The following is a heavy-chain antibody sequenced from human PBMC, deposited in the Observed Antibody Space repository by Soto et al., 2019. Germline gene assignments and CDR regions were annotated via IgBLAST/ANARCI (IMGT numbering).Heavy chain of an antibody. V-gene: IGHV3-23*01. CDR3: ARAVGGSSYAYLPAD. J-gene: IGHJ4*01. CDR2: LSAGGTAT. D-gene: IGHD5-18*01. Sequence: EVQLLEAGGGLVQPGGALRLSCAASGFIFSSSAMTWVRQAPGKGLEWVSGLSAGGTATYYADAVKGRSPISRDNSKNTLYLQVNSLRVEDTALYYGARAVGGSSYAYLPADWGHGTLVTVSS. CDR1: GFIFSSSA.